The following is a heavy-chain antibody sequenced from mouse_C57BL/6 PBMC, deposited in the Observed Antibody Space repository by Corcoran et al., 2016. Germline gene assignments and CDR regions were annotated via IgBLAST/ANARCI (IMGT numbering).Heavy chain of an antibody. CDR3: AREGRDV. CDR2: INPNNGGT. CDR1: GYTFTDYY. V-gene: IGHV1-26*01. J-gene: IGHJ1*03. Sequence: EVQLQQSGPELVKPGASVKISCKASGYTFTDYYINRVKQSHGKSLEWIGDINPNNGGTSYNQKFKGKATLIVDKSSSTAYMELRSLTSEDSAVYYCAREGRDVWGTGTTVTVSS.